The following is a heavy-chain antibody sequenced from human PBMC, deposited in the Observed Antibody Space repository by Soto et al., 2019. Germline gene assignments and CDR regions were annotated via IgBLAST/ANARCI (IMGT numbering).Heavy chain of an antibody. CDR3: ARVKGDSHYYYYYGMDV. Sequence: PSETLSLTCTVSGGSISSSSYYWGWIRQPPGKGLEWIGSIYYSGSTYYNPSLKSRVTISVDTSKNQFSLKLSSVTAADTAVYYCARVKGDSHYYYYYGMDVWGQGTTVTVSS. V-gene: IGHV4-39*01. J-gene: IGHJ6*02. CDR1: GGSISSSSYY. CDR2: IYYSGST. D-gene: IGHD2-21*02.